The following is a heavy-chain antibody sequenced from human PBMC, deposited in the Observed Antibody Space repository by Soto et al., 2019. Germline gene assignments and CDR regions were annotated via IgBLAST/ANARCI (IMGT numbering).Heavy chain of an antibody. V-gene: IGHV1-18*01. J-gene: IGHJ6*02. CDR1: GYTFTSYG. Sequence: ASVKVSCKASGYTFTSYGISWVRQAPGQGLEWMRWISAYNGNTNYAQKLQGRVTMTTDTSTSTAYMELRSLRSDDTAVYYCARVGEYGDYQAFDYYYYGMDVWGQGTMVTVSS. D-gene: IGHD4-17*01. CDR2: ISAYNGNT. CDR3: ARVGEYGDYQAFDYYYYGMDV.